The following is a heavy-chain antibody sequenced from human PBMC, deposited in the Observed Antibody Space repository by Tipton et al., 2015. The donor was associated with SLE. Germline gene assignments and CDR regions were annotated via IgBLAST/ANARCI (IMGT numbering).Heavy chain of an antibody. CDR1: GGSISSYY. V-gene: IGHV4-59*03. Sequence: LRLSCTVSGGSISSYYWSWIRQPPGKGLEWIGYIHYGGRTYYSPSLKSRVTISGDTSKNQFSLKLSSVTAADTAVYYCVGQTIFGSLRALDYWGLGTLVTVSS. J-gene: IGHJ4*02. CDR3: VGQTIFGSLRALDY. D-gene: IGHD3-3*01. CDR2: IHYGGRT.